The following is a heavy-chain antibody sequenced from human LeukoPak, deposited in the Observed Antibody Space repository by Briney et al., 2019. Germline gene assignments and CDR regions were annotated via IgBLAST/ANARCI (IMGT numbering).Heavy chain of an antibody. V-gene: IGHV3-9*01. D-gene: IGHD4-23*01. CDR1: GFTFDDYA. Sequence: GGSLRLSSAASGFTFDDYAMHWVRQAPGKGLEWVSGISWNSGSIGYADSVKGRFTISRDNAKNSLYLQMNSLRAEDTALYYCAKDRNGGNSNLFDYWGQGTLVTVSS. CDR3: AKDRNGGNSNLFDY. J-gene: IGHJ4*02. CDR2: ISWNSGSI.